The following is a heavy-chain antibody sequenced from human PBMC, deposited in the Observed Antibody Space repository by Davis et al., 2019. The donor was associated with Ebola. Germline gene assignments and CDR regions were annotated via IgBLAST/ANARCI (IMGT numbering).Heavy chain of an antibody. Sequence: GESLKISCVASGFTFSNFAMHWVRQSPGRGLEWVAVILYDGSGEHYADSVRGRFTISRDNSKNTVYLQMNSLRAEDTAVYYCTRHVSGDFWYFDLWGRGTLVTVSS. D-gene: IGHD4-17*01. CDR3: TRHVSGDFWYFDL. J-gene: IGHJ2*01. V-gene: IGHV3-30*14. CDR2: ILYDGSGE. CDR1: GFTFSNFA.